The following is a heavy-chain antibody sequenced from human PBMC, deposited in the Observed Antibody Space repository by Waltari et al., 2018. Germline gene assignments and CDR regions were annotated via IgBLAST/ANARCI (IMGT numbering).Heavy chain of an antibody. J-gene: IGHJ6*02. Sequence: QVQLVQSGAEVKSPGASVKVACKASGYLFTHYHVTWVPQAPGQGLEWMGWISANNGNTEYAQNFQGRVTMTTDTSTNTAYMELRSLRSDDTAVFYCARVVSSSSPSFYYYGLDVWGQGTTVTVSS. D-gene: IGHD6-6*01. CDR1: GYLFTHYH. CDR3: ARVVSSSSPSFYYYGLDV. V-gene: IGHV1-18*04. CDR2: ISANNGNT.